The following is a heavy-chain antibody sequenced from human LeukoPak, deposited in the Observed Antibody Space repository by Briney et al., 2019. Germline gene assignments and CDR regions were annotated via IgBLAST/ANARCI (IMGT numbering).Heavy chain of an antibody. Sequence: GGSLRLSCAASGFTFSSYGMHWVRQAPGKGLEWVAVIWYDGSNKYYADSVKGRFTISRDNSKNTLYLQMNSLRAEDTAVYYCARGTSGGYEGDYWGQGTLVTVS. CDR1: GFTFSSYG. CDR3: ARGTSGGYEGDY. D-gene: IGHD1-1*01. CDR2: IWYDGSNK. V-gene: IGHV3-33*01. J-gene: IGHJ4*02.